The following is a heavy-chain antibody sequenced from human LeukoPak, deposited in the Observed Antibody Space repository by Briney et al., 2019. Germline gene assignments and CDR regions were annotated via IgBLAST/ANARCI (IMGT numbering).Heavy chain of an antibody. V-gene: IGHV1-18*01. CDR3: ARSRGAWLDP. Sequence: GASVEVSCKGSGYTFTSYGISWVRQAPGQGLEWMGWISAYNGNTNYAQKLQGRVTMTTDTSTSTAYMELSSLRSEDTAVYYCARSRGAWLDPWGQGTLVTVSS. J-gene: IGHJ5*02. D-gene: IGHD3-22*01. CDR1: GYTFTSYG. CDR2: ISAYNGNT.